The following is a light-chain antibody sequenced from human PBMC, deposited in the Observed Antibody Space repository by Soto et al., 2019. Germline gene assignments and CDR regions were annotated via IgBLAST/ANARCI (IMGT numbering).Light chain of an antibody. Sequence: EIVMTQSPATLSVSPGERATLSCRASQSVSYNLAWYPQKPGQGPRLLIYGAFTRATGIPARFSGSGSGTEFTLTISSLQSEDFAVDYCQQYKNWPPITFGGGTKVEIK. V-gene: IGKV3-15*01. J-gene: IGKJ4*01. CDR1: QSVSYN. CDR2: GAF. CDR3: QQYKNWPPIT.